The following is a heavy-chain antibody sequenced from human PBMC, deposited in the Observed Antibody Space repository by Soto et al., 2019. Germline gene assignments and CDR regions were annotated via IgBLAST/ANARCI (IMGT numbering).Heavy chain of an antibody. CDR1: GGSFSGYY. V-gene: IGHV4-34*01. J-gene: IGHJ4*02. CDR2: INHSGST. CDR3: AARWGRIMAVAGTMSSALAPPGFDY. Sequence: SETLSLTCAVYGGSFSGYYWSWIRQPPGKGLEWIGEINHSGSTNYNPSLKSRVTISVDTSKNQFSLKLSSVTAADTAVDYCAARWGRIMAVAGTMSSALAPPGFDYWGQGTLVTVSS. D-gene: IGHD6-19*01.